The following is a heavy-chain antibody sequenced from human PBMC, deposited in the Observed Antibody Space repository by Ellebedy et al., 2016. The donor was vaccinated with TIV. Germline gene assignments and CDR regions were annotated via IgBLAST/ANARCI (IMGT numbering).Heavy chain of an antibody. D-gene: IGHD1-26*01. CDR1: GFTFSRYW. CDR3: ATARIVGATGRNMDV. CDR2: INQDGSEK. V-gene: IGHV3-7*01. J-gene: IGHJ6*02. Sequence: GESLKISCSASGFTFSRYWMNWVRQAPGKGLEWVANINQDGSEKYYVDSVKGRFTISRDNAKNSLYLQMNSLRAEDTAVYYCATARIVGATGRNMDVWGQGTTVTVSS.